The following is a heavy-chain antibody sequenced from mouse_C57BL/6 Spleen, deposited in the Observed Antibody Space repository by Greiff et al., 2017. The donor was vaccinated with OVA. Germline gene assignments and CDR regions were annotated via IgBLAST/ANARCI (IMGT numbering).Heavy chain of an antibody. Sequence: EEPGPELVKPGASVKISCKASGYSFTDYYMNWVKQSHGKSLEWIGVINPNYGTTSYNQKFKGKATLTVDQSSSTAYMQLNSLTSEDSAVYYCAREKNSYIDYWGQGTTLTVSS. J-gene: IGHJ2*01. CDR3: AREKNSYIDY. CDR2: INPNYGTT. CDR1: GYSFTDYY. V-gene: IGHV1-39*01.